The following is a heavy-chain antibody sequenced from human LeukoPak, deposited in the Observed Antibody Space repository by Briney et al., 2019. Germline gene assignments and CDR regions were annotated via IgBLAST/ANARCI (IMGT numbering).Heavy chain of an antibody. J-gene: IGHJ3*02. CDR2: IYYTGGT. CDR1: GGSISSDY. CDR3: ATARAFDI. Sequence: PSETLSLTCTVSGGSISSDYWSWIRQPPGKGLEWIGYIYYTGGTNYNPSLKSRVTISVDTSKNQFSLRLSSVTAADTAVYYCATARAFDIWGQGTMVTVSS. V-gene: IGHV4-59*01.